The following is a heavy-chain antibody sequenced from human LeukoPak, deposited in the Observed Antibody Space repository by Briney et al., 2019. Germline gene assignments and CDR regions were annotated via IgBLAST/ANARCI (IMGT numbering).Heavy chain of an antibody. CDR2: ISYDGSNK. D-gene: IGHD5-24*01. Sequence: GGSLRLSCAASGVTFSSYAMNWVRQAPGKGLEWVAVISYDGSNKCYADSVKGRFTISRDNSKNTLYLQMNSLRAEDTAVYYCARDGAVEMATISFYFDYWGQGTLVTVSS. CDR3: ARDGAVEMATISFYFDY. CDR1: GVTFSSYA. V-gene: IGHV3-30-3*01. J-gene: IGHJ4*02.